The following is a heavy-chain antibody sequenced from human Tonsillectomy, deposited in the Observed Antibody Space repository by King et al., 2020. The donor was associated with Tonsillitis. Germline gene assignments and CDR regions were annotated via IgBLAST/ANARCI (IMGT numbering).Heavy chain of an antibody. CDR1: GFTFDDYT. CDR3: AKGSGISWSTPFDY. J-gene: IGHJ4*02. V-gene: IGHV3-43*01. CDR2: NSWDGANT. Sequence: VQLVESGGVVVQPGGSLRLSCAASGFTFDDYTMHWVRQAPGKGLEWVSLNSWDGANTYYADSVKGRFTISRDNSKNSLYLQMNSLRTEDTALYYCAKGSGISWSTPFDYWGQGTLVTVSS. D-gene: IGHD6-13*01.